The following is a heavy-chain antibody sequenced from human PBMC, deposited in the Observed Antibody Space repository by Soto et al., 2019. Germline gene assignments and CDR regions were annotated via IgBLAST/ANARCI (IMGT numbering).Heavy chain of an antibody. D-gene: IGHD1-26*01. J-gene: IGHJ4*02. CDR1: GFTFSTYA. CDR3: ARDRSMGATDY. V-gene: IGHV3-30-3*01. Sequence: QVQLVESGGGVVQPGRSLRLSCAASGFTFSTYAMHWVRQAPGKGLEWVAVKSYDGNNQYYADSVKGRFTISRDNSKNTLYLQMNRLRPEDTAVFYCARDRSMGATDYWGQGTLVTVSS. CDR2: KSYDGNNQ.